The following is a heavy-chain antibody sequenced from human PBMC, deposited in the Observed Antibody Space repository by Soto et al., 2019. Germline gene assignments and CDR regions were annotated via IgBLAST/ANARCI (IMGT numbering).Heavy chain of an antibody. V-gene: IGHV1-69*19. CDR1: GGTFSSYA. CDR2: IIPIVGTA. CDR3: ARGSMVVVAAAIESCYYYYGMDV. Sequence: QVQLVQSGAAVKKPGSSVKVSCKASGGTFSSYAISWVRQAPGQGLAWMGGIIPIVGTANYAQQCQGRVTITAGESTSTAYMELSILSTEYTAVYYCARGSMVVVAAAIESCYYYYGMDVWGQGTTVTDSS. J-gene: IGHJ6*02. D-gene: IGHD2-2*01.